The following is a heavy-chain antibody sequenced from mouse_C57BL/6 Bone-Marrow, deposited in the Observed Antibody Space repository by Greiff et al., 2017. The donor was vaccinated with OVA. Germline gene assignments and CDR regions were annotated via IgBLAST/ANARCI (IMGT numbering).Heavy chain of an antibody. V-gene: IGHV1-26*01. CDR2: INPNNGGT. Sequence: VQLQQSGPELVKPGASVKISCKASGYTFTDYYMNWVKQSHGKSLEWIGDINPNNGGTSYNQKFKGKATLTVDKSASTAYMELRSLTSVDSAVYYCARLCTTVVDYWGQGTTLTVSS. CDR3: ARLCTTVVDY. J-gene: IGHJ2*01. CDR1: GYTFTDYY. D-gene: IGHD1-1*01.